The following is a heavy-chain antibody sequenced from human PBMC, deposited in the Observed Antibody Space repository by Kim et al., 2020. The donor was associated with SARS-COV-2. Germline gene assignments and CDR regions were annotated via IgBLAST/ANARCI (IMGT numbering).Heavy chain of an antibody. CDR2: ISSSISYI. CDR3: ARGYYDFWSGSVPGFTHYYGMDV. Sequence: GGSQRLSCAASGFTFSSYSMNWVRQAPGKGLEWVSSISSSISYIYYADSVKGRFTISRDNAKNSLYLQMNSLRAEDTAVYYCARGYYDFWSGSVPGFTHYYGMDVWGQGTTVTVSS. V-gene: IGHV3-21*01. J-gene: IGHJ6*02. D-gene: IGHD3-3*01. CDR1: GFTFSSYS.